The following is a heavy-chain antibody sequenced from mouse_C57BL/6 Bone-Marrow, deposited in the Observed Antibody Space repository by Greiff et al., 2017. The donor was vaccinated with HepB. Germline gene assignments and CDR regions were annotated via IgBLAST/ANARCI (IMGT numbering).Heavy chain of an antibody. CDR2: FYPGSGSI. CDR1: GYTFTEYT. Sequence: QVQLKESGAELVKPGASVKLSCKASGYTFTEYTIHWVKQRSGQGLEWIGWFYPGSGSIKYNEKFKDKATLTADKSSSTAYMELSRWTSEDSAVYVCARNGGYYSNYVAWFAYWGQGTLVTVSA. V-gene: IGHV1-62-2*01. CDR3: ARNGGYYSNYVAWFAY. J-gene: IGHJ3*01. D-gene: IGHD2-5*01.